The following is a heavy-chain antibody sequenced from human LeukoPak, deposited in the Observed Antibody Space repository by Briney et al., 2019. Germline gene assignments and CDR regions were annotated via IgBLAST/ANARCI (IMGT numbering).Heavy chain of an antibody. CDR3: AKDWSTYNVLTGYHEY. CDR1: GFTFSRYG. Sequence: GTSLRLSCAVSGFTFSRYGMHWVRQAPGKGPEWVALISYDGGNTDYVDSVKGRFTVSRDNSRNTLYLQMNSLRPEDTAVYYCAKDWSTYNVLTGYHEYWGQGTLVTVSS. CDR2: ISYDGGNT. J-gene: IGHJ4*02. V-gene: IGHV3-30*18. D-gene: IGHD3-9*01.